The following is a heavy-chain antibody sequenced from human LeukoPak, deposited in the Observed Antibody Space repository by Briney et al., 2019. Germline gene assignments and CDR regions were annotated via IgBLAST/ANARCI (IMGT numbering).Heavy chain of an antibody. D-gene: IGHD3-10*01. CDR2: IYTSGRT. Sequence: SETLSLTCSVSDDISSYCWSWIRRPAGKGLEWIGRIYTSGRTDYNPSLKSRVTTSLDTSKNQFSLKLSSVTAADTAVYYCARAPSEGSGSPNWFDPWGLGTLVTVSS. J-gene: IGHJ5*02. CDR1: DDISSYC. CDR3: ARAPSEGSGSPNWFDP. V-gene: IGHV4-4*07.